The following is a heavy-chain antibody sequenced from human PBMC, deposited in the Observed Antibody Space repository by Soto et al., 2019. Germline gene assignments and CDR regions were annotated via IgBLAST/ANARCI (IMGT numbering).Heavy chain of an antibody. J-gene: IGHJ3*01. CDR2: IYSGGNT. CDR1: GFTVSGHY. Sequence: QPGGSLRLSCAASGFTVSGHYLHWVRQAPGRGLDWVSSIYSGGNTYSSDSVKGRFTVSRDNSKNTLYLQMNNLRPEDTAVYYCARVLVEDPAHPRLDAFDLWGQGTMVTVSS. CDR3: ARVLVEDPAHPRLDAFDL. V-gene: IGHV3-53*01.